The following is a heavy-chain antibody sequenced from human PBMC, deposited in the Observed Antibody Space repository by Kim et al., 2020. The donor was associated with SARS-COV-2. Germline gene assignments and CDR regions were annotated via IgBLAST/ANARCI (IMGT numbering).Heavy chain of an antibody. Sequence: SETLSLTCTVSGGSLTNSNYYWGWIRQPPGKGLEWIGSVYYTGTTHYNPSPKSRITISVDTSKNQFSLTLNSVTAADTAVYYCARPSWVTYLGAPFDIWG. D-gene: IGHD2-21*02. CDR2: VYYTGTT. J-gene: IGHJ3*02. V-gene: IGHV4-39*01. CDR3: ARPSWVTYLGAPFDI. CDR1: GGSLTNSNYY.